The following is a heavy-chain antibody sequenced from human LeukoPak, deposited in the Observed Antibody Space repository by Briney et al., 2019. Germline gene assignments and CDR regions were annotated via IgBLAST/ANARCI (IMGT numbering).Heavy chain of an antibody. CDR3: ARDFGYSLGAFDI. CDR1: GFTVSSNY. CDR2: IYSGGST. Sequence: GGSLRLSCAASGFTVSSNYMSWVRQAPGKGLEWVSVIYSGGSTYYADSVKGRFTISGDNSKNTLYLQMNSLRAEDTAVYYCARDFGYSLGAFDIWGQGTMVTVSS. V-gene: IGHV3-53*01. D-gene: IGHD2-21*01. J-gene: IGHJ3*02.